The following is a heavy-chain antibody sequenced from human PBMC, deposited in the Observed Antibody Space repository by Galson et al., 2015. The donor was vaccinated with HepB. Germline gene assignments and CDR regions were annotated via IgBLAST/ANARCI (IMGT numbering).Heavy chain of an antibody. D-gene: IGHD3-22*01. Sequence: SLRLSCAASGFTFSSYSMNWVRQAPGKGLEWVSSISSSSSYIYYADSVKGRLTISRDNAKNSLYLQMNSLRAEDTAVYYCARVLYYDSSGYYLDYWGQGTLVTVSS. V-gene: IGHV3-21*01. CDR1: GFTFSSYS. CDR2: ISSSSSYI. CDR3: ARVLYYDSSGYYLDY. J-gene: IGHJ4*02.